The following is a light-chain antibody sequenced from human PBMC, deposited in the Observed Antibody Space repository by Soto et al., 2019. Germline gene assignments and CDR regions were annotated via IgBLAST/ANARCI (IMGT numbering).Light chain of an antibody. CDR1: QSVSSN. CDR3: QQYNNWPPDRT. J-gene: IGKJ1*01. V-gene: IGKV3-15*01. CDR2: GAS. Sequence: EIVMTQSPATLSVSPGERATLSCRASQSVSSNLAWYQQKPGQAPRLLIYGASTSATGIPARFSGSGSGTEFTLTISSRQSEDFAIYFCQQYNNWPPDRTFGQGTKVEIK.